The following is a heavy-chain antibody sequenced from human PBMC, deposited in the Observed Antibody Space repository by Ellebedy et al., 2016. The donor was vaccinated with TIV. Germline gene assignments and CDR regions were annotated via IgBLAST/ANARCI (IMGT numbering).Heavy chain of an antibody. V-gene: IGHV4-61*08. CDR1: GGSISNSDYY. D-gene: IGHD2-21*02. J-gene: IGHJ5*02. CDR3: ARETCSGDCYWGAWGFDP. Sequence: MPSETLSLTCTVSGGSISNSDYYWNWIRQPPGKGLEWIGYIYFTGITNYNPSLKSRVTISLDTSKNQFSLKLNSVTAADTAVYYCARETCSGDCYWGAWGFDPWGQGIQVTVSS. CDR2: IYFTGIT.